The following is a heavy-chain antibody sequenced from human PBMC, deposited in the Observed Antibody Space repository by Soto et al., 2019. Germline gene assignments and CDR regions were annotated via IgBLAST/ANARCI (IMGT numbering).Heavy chain of an antibody. CDR1: GGSISSSSYY. CDR3: VRHWRIFFLDY. V-gene: IGHV4-39*01. Sequence: SETLSLTCTVSGGSISSSSYYWGWIRQPPGKGLEWIGSIYYSGSTYYNPSLKSRVTISVDTSKNQFSLKLSSVTAADTAVYYCVRHWRIFFLDYWGQGTLVTVSS. J-gene: IGHJ4*02. D-gene: IGHD2-15*01. CDR2: IYYSGST.